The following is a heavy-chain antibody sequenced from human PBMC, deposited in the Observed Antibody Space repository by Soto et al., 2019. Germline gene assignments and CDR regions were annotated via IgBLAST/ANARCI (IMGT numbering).Heavy chain of an antibody. V-gene: IGHV3-23*01. J-gene: IGHJ6*02. CDR2: ISGSGGST. CDR1: GFTFSSYA. D-gene: IGHD5-18*01. Sequence: EVQLLESGGGLVQPGGSLRLSCAASGFTFSSYAMSWVRQAPGKGLEWVSAISGSGGSTYYADSVKGRFTISRDNSKNTLYLQMSSLRAEDTAVYYCAKLLGYSDGPTHYGMDVWGQGTTVTVSS. CDR3: AKLLGYSDGPTHYGMDV.